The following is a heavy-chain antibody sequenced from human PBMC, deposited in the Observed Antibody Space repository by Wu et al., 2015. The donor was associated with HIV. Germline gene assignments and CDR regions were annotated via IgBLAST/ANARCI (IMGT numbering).Heavy chain of an antibody. J-gene: IGHJ6*04. V-gene: IGHV1-69*05. CDR3: VRVSPPDV. CDR2: VIPLFDKA. CDR1: GGTFHNYA. Sequence: QVQLVQSGAEVRKPEASVKVSCKTSGGTFHNYAVSWVRQAPGQGLEWMGGVIPLFDKANYAQKFQGKVTFTMDKSATTAYMELNSLRFEDTAIYYCVRVSPPDVWGQRDHGHRLF.